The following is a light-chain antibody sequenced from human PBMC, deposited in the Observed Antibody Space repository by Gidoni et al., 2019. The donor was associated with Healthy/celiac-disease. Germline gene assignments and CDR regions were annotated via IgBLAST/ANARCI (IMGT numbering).Light chain of an antibody. Sequence: ARATLSGRASQSVSSYLAWYQQKPGQAPRLRIYDASNRATGIPARFSGSGSGTDFTLTISSLEPEDFAVYYCQQRSNWLTFGGGTKVEI. CDR2: DAS. J-gene: IGKJ4*01. V-gene: IGKV3-11*01. CDR3: QQRSNWLT. CDR1: QSVSSY.